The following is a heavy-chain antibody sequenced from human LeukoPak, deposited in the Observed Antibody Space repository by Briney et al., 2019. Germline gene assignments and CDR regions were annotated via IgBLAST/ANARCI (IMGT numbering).Heavy chain of an antibody. Sequence: ASVKVSCKASGYTFSSSYITWVRQAPGQGLEWMGWISTYNGDTSYAQKFQGRVTMTTDTSTSTGYMELRSLRSDDTAAYYCARRIAVGDGFDYWGQGTLVTVSP. D-gene: IGHD6-19*01. CDR2: ISTYNGDT. V-gene: IGHV1-18*04. CDR1: GYTFSSSY. J-gene: IGHJ4*02. CDR3: ARRIAVGDGFDY.